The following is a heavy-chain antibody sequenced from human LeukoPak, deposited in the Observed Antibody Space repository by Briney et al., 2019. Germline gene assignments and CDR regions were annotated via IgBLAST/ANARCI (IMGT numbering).Heavy chain of an antibody. CDR1: GGSISSSSYY. D-gene: IGHD2-2*02. CDR3: ARHEIVVIPAAILCGWFDP. J-gene: IGHJ5*02. V-gene: IGHV4-39*01. Sequence: SETLSLTCTVSGGSISSSSYYWGWIRQPPGKGLEWIGSIYYSGSTYYNPSLKSRVTISVDTSKNQFSLKLSSVTAADTAVYYCARHEIVVIPAAILCGWFDPWGQGTLVTVSS. CDR2: IYYSGST.